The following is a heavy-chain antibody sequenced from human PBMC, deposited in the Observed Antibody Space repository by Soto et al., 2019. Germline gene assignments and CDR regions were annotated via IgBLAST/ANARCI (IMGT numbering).Heavy chain of an antibody. D-gene: IGHD5-12*01. Sequence: QVQLVESGGGVVQPGRSLRLSCAASGFTFSSYGMHWVRQAPGKGLEWVAVIWYDGSNKYYADSVKGRFTISRDNSKKTLYLQMNRLRAEDTAVYYCARDGGGYKDFDYWGQGTLVTVSS. J-gene: IGHJ4*02. CDR2: IWYDGSNK. CDR1: GFTFSSYG. V-gene: IGHV3-33*01. CDR3: ARDGGGYKDFDY.